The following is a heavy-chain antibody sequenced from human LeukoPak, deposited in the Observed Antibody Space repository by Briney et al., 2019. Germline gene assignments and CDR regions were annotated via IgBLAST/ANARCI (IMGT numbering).Heavy chain of an antibody. J-gene: IGHJ4*02. CDR1: GYTFTSYY. V-gene: IGHV1-69*13. CDR2: IIPIFGTA. CDR3: ASSADPYYYDSSGYYETYFDY. Sequence: SVKVSCKASGYTFTSYYMHWVRQAPGQGLEWMGGIIPIFGTANYAQKFQGRVTITADESTSTAYMELSSLRSEDTAVYYCASSADPYYYDSSGYYETYFDYWGQGTLVTVSS. D-gene: IGHD3-22*01.